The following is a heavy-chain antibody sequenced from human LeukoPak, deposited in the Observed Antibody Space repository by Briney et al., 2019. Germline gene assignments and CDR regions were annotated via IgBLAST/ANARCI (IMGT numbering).Heavy chain of an antibody. Sequence: SVKVSCKASGGTFSSYAISWVRQAPGQGLEWMGRIIPILGIANYAQKLQGRVTITADKSTSTAYMELSSLRSEVTAVYYCARDSRHYGSGSRPYYYYGMDVWGQGTTVTVSS. V-gene: IGHV1-69*04. CDR2: IIPILGIA. CDR1: GGTFSSYA. J-gene: IGHJ6*02. CDR3: ARDSRHYGSGSRPYYYYGMDV. D-gene: IGHD3-10*01.